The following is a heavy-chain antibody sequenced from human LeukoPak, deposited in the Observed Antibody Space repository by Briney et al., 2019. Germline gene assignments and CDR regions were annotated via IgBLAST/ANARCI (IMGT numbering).Heavy chain of an antibody. CDR3: ARGGYCSGGSCDAFYYYYYMDV. J-gene: IGHJ6*03. V-gene: IGHV3-66*01. Sequence: QTGGSLRLSCAASGFTVSANYMSWVRQAPGKGLQWVSVIFSSGSSYYADSVRGRFTISRDNSKNTLYLQMNNLRVEDTAVYYCARGGYCSGGSCDAFYYYYYMDVWGKGTTVTVSS. CDR1: GFTVSANY. D-gene: IGHD2-15*01. CDR2: IFSSGSS.